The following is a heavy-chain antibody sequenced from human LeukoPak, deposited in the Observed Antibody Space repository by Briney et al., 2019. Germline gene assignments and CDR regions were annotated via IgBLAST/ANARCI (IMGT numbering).Heavy chain of an antibody. J-gene: IGHJ6*02. CDR2: IYYSGST. D-gene: IGHD6-13*01. CDR1: GGSISSYY. V-gene: IGHV4-59*01. Sequence: PSETLSLTCTVSGGSISSYYWSWIRQPPGKGLEWIGYIYYSGSTNYNPSPKSRVTISVDTSKNQFSLKLSSVTAADTAVYYCARGGKMYSSSWYASNYYGMDVWGQGTTVTVSS. CDR3: ARGGKMYSSSWYASNYYGMDV.